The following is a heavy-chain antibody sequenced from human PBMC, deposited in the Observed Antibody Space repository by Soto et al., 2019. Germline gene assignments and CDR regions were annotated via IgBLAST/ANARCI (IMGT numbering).Heavy chain of an antibody. CDR3: ARHRDAPFDY. V-gene: IGHV4-34*01. CDR1: GGSFRGYY. Sequence: QVQLQQWGAGLLKPSETLSLTCAVYGGSFRGYYWSWIRQPPGKGLEWLGEINHSGSTNYSPSLKSRVTISVDTSKNQFSLKLSSVTAADTAMYYCARHRDAPFDYWGQGALVTVSS. CDR2: INHSGST. J-gene: IGHJ4*02.